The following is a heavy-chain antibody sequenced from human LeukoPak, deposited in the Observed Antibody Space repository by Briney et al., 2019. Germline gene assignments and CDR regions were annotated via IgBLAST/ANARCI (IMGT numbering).Heavy chain of an antibody. Sequence: GRSLRLSCAASGFTFSSYAMHWVRQAPGKGLEWVAVISYDGSNKYYADSVKGRFTISRDNSKNTLYLQMNSLRAEDTAVYYCAREDIVVVTRPNYFDYWGQGTLVTVSS. J-gene: IGHJ4*02. CDR1: GFTFSSYA. CDR3: AREDIVVVTRPNYFDY. V-gene: IGHV3-30*04. CDR2: ISYDGSNK. D-gene: IGHD2-21*02.